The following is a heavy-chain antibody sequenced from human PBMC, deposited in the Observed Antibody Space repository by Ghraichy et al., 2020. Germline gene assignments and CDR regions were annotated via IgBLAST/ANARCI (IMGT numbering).Heavy chain of an antibody. V-gene: IGHV3-30-3*01. J-gene: IGHJ6*03. CDR3: ARGGITLFGVVQSYMDV. D-gene: IGHD3-3*01. CDR2: ISYDGSKK. Sequence: GGSLRLSCAASGFTFSSYAMHWVRQAPGKGLEWVAVISYDGSKKYYADSVKGRFTISRDNSNNTLYLQMNSLRPEDTAVYHCARGGITLFGVVQSYMDVWGKGTTVTVSS. CDR1: GFTFSSYA.